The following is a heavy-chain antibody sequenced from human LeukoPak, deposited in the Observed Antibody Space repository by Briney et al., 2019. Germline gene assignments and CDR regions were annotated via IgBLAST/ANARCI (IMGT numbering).Heavy chain of an antibody. CDR3: ARDHRAANWFDP. V-gene: IGHV4-59*01. CDR2: INYSGST. D-gene: IGHD6-13*01. CDR1: GGSISSYY. Sequence: PSETLSCTCTVYGGSISSYYWSWLRQPPGQELEWIGYINYSGSTNSNPSLKSRVTISVDASKNQCSLKLSPVTAADSAVYYCARDHRAANWFDPWGQGTLVTVSS. J-gene: IGHJ5*02.